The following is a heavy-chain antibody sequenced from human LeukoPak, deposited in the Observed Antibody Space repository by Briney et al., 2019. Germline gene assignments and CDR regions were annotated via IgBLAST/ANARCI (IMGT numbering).Heavy chain of an antibody. D-gene: IGHD3-16*01. CDR3: ARRPAGGADY. CDR1: GGSISSSSYY. J-gene: IGHJ4*02. CDR2: IYYSGST. Sequence: PSETLSLTCAVSGGSISSSSYYWGWIRQPPGKGLEWIGSIYYSGSTYYNPSLKSRVTISVDTSKNQFSLKLSSVTAADTAVYYCARRPAGGADYWGQGTLVTVSS. V-gene: IGHV4-39*01.